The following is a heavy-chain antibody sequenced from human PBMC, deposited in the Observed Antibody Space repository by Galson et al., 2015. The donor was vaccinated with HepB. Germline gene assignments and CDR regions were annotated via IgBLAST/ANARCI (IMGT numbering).Heavy chain of an antibody. V-gene: IGHV4-59*01. J-gene: IGHJ4*02. Sequence: ETLSLTCTVSGGSISSYYWSWIRQPPGKGLEWIGYIYYSGSTNYNPSLKSRVTISVDTSKNQFSLKLSSVTAADTAVYYCARSSTVVPAAIQPLDYWGQGTLVTVSS. D-gene: IGHD2-2*01. CDR1: GGSISSYY. CDR2: IYYSGST. CDR3: ARSSTVVPAAIQPLDY.